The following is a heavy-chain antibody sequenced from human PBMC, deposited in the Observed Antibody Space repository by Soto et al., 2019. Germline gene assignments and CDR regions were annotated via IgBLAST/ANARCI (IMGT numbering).Heavy chain of an antibody. D-gene: IGHD2-2*01. J-gene: IGHJ4*02. Sequence: PGGSLRLSCAASGFTFSSYGMHWVRQAPGKGLEWVAVISYSGSNTYYADSVKGRFTISRDNSKNTLYLQMNSLRAEDTAVYYCAKDQSWGYCSSTSCYGGLIDYWGQGTLVTVSS. CDR3: AKDQSWGYCSSTSCYGGLIDY. CDR1: GFTFSSYG. CDR2: ISYSGSNT. V-gene: IGHV3-30*18.